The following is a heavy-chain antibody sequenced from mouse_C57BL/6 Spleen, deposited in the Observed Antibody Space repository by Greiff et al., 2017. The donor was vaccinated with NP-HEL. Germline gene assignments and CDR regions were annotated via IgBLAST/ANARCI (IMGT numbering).Heavy chain of an antibody. V-gene: IGHV14-2*01. CDR1: GFNIKDYY. D-gene: IGHD3-2*02. Sequence: EVQLQQSGAELVKPGASVKLSCTASGFNIKDYYMHWVKQRTEQGLEWIGRIDPEDGETKYAPNFQGKATITADTSPNTAYLQLSSLTSEDTAVYYCARTAQAYFDYWGQGTTLTVSS. CDR3: ARTAQAYFDY. CDR2: IDPEDGET. J-gene: IGHJ2*01.